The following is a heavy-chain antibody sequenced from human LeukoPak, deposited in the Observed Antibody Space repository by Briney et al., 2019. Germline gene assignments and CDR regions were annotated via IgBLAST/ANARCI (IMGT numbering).Heavy chain of an antibody. CDR2: ISGSGGST. D-gene: IGHD5-12*01. CDR3: AKDLATRYYYYYYMDV. CDR1: GFTVSSNS. Sequence: GGSLRLSCTVSGFTVSSNSMSWVRQAPGKGLEWVSAISGSGGSTYYADSVKGRFTISRDNSKNTLYLQMSSLRAEDTAVYYCAKDLATRYYYYYYMDVWGKGTTVTVSS. V-gene: IGHV3-23*01. J-gene: IGHJ6*03.